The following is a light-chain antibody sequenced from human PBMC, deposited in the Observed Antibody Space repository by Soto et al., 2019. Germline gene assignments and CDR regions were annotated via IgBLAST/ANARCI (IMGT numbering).Light chain of an antibody. Sequence: QSALTQPASVSGSPGQSITISCTGTSNDVGGYNYVSWYQHHPGKAPKLMIYEVTNRPSGVSNRFYGSKSGNTASLTISGLQAEDEADYYCTSYTSSVTLVFGGGTKLTVL. V-gene: IGLV2-14*01. CDR3: TSYTSSVTLV. CDR1: SNDVGGYNY. CDR2: EVT. J-gene: IGLJ2*01.